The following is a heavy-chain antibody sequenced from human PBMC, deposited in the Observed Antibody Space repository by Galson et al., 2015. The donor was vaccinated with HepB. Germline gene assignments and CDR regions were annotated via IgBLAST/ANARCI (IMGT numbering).Heavy chain of an antibody. CDR2: IYYSGST. V-gene: IGHV4-31*03. D-gene: IGHD2-2*01. CDR1: GGSISSGGYY. Sequence: TLSLTCTVSGGSISSGGYYWSWIRQHPGKGLEWIGYIYYSGSTYYNPSLKSRVTISVDTSKNQFSLKLSSVTAADTAVYYCARESYCSSTSCQRPLESYYYYMDVWGKGTTVTVSS. J-gene: IGHJ6*03. CDR3: ARESYCSSTSCQRPLESYYYYMDV.